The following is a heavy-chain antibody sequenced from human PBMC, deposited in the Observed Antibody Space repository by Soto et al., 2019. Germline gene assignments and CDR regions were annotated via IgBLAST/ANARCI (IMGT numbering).Heavy chain of an antibody. J-gene: IGHJ6*02. V-gene: IGHV1-69*01. CDR2: IIPIFGTA. CDR3: ARDKPHVRNYYYYGMDV. CDR1: GGTFSSYA. Sequence: QVQLVQSGAEVKKPGSSVKVSCKASGGTFSSYAISWVRQAPGQGLEWMGGIIPIFGTANYAQKFQGRVTITADESTSTAYMELSSLRSEDTAVYYCARDKPHVRNYYYYGMDVWGQGTTVTVSS.